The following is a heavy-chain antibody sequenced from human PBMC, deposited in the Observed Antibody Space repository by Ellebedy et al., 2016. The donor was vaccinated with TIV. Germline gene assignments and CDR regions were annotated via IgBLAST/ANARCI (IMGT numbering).Heavy chain of an antibody. Sequence: GGSLRLXXAASGFTFSSYAMHWVRQAPGKGLEWVAVISYDGSNKYYADSVKGRFTISRDNSKNTLYLQMNSLRAEDTAVYYCARDLIAVAGTVDYWGQGTLVTVSS. CDR1: GFTFSSYA. J-gene: IGHJ4*02. V-gene: IGHV3-30-3*01. CDR2: ISYDGSNK. D-gene: IGHD6-19*01. CDR3: ARDLIAVAGTVDY.